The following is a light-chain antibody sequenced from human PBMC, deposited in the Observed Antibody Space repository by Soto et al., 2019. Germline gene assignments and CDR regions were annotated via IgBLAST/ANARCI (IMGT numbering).Light chain of an antibody. J-gene: IGKJ1*01. CDR1: QSVSSH. CDR2: DAS. CDR3: VQRTTWPWT. Sequence: EIVLTQSPGTLSLSPGERATLSCRASQSVSSHLAWYQQKPGQDPRLLIYDASNRATVIPARFSGSGSGTDFTLPISSLEPEDFAVYHCVQRTTWPWTCGQGSKVEIK. V-gene: IGKV3-11*01.